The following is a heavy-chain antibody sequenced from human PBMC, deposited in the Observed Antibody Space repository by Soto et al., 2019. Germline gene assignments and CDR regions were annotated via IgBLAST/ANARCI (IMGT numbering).Heavy chain of an antibody. D-gene: IGHD1-20*01. V-gene: IGHV2-70*13. J-gene: IGHJ6*02. CDR1: GFLLTSPGLC. CDR3: ARSIRGPRRFNGMDV. CDR2: IERDDDDK. Sequence: SGPTLMNTTETLTLTCTFSGFLLTSPGLCVSWIRQSPGKALEWLALIERDDDDKYYSTSLKTRLTISKDTRKNQAVLTMANMEPADTATYSCARSIRGPRRFNGMDVWGQGT.